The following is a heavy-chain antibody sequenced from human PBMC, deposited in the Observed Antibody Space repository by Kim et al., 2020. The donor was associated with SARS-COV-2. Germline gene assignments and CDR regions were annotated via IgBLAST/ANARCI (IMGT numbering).Heavy chain of an antibody. J-gene: IGHJ5*02. CDR2: INSNDNT. CDR1: GFTFSNNA. Sequence: GGSLRLSCAASGFTFSNNAMTWVRQTPGKGLEWVSTINSNDNTYYTDSVTSRFTISTDNSENTLYLHMLRLNAQDTAVSSCSKDPTLHCFDPWGHGPLVT. V-gene: IGHV3-23*01. CDR3: SKDPTLHCFDP.